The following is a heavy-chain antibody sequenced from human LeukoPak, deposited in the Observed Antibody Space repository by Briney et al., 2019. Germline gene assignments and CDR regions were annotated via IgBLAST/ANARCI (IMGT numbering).Heavy chain of an antibody. V-gene: IGHV4-30-2*01. CDR1: GGSISSGGYY. Sequence: SQTLSLTCTVSGGSISSGGYYWSWIRQPPGKGLEWIGEINHSGSTNYNPSLKSRVTISVDTSKNQFSLKLSSVTAADTAVYYCATRRFDFWSGYSLAFDYWGQGTLVTVSS. CDR2: INHSGST. D-gene: IGHD3-3*01. J-gene: IGHJ4*02. CDR3: ATRRFDFWSGYSLAFDY.